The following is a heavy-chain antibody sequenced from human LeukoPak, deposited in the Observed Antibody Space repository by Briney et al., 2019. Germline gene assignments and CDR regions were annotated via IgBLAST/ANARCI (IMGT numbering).Heavy chain of an antibody. J-gene: IGHJ4*02. Sequence: SETLSLTCAVSGYSISSGYYWGWIRQPPGKGLEWIGSIYHSGSTYYNPSLKSRVTISVDTSKNQFSLKLSSVTAADTAVYYCARGIYYYDSSGYFHWGQGTPVTVSS. CDR1: GYSISSGYY. V-gene: IGHV4-38-2*01. D-gene: IGHD3-22*01. CDR3: ARGIYYYDSSGYFH. CDR2: IYHSGST.